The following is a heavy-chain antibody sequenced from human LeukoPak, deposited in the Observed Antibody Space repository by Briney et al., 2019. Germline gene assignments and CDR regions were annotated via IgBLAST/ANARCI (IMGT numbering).Heavy chain of an antibody. J-gene: IGHJ6*02. CDR2: T. V-gene: IGHV1-18*01. CDR3: ARDVAFWSGYGYYYYGMDV. Sequence: TNYAQKLQGRVTMTTDTSTSTAYMELRSLRSDDTAVYYCARDVAFWSGYGYYYYGMDVWGQGTTVTVSS. D-gene: IGHD3-3*01.